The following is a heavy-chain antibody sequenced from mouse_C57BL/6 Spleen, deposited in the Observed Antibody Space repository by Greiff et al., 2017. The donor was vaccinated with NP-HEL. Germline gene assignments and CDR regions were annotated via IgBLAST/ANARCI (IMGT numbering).Heavy chain of an antibody. Sequence: EVQRVESGGGLVKPGGSLKLSCAASGFTFSDYGMHWVRQAPEKGLEWVAYISSGSSTIYYADTVKGRFTISRDNAKNTLFLQMTSLRSEDTAMYYCAIYYDYDESYAMDYWGQGTSVTVSS. D-gene: IGHD2-4*01. CDR2: ISSGSSTI. CDR3: AIYYDYDESYAMDY. CDR1: GFTFSDYG. V-gene: IGHV5-17*01. J-gene: IGHJ4*01.